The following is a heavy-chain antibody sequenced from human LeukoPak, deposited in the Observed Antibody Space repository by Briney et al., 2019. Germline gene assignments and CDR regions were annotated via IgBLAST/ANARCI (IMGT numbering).Heavy chain of an antibody. J-gene: IGHJ2*01. CDR1: GFPFSSYW. CDR3: ATRYFDL. Sequence: GGSLRLSCVASGFPFSSYWMTWVRQAPGKGLEWVANIKQDGSKKSYVDSVKGRFTISRDNAKNSLYLQMNSLRAEDTAVYYCATRYFDLWGRGTLVTVSS. V-gene: IGHV3-7*01. CDR2: IKQDGSKK.